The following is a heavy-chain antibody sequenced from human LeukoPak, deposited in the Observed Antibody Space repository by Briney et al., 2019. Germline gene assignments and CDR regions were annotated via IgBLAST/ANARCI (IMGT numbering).Heavy chain of an antibody. CDR1: GYTFTSYG. Sequence: GASVKVSCKASGYTFTSYGISWVRQAPGQGLEWMGWISAYNGNTNYAQKLQGRVTMTTDTSTSTAYMELRSLRSDVTAVYYCAREAGGDYYDSSGYLIHFDYWGQGTLVTVSS. CDR3: AREAGGDYYDSSGYLIHFDY. D-gene: IGHD3-22*01. CDR2: ISAYNGNT. J-gene: IGHJ4*02. V-gene: IGHV1-18*01.